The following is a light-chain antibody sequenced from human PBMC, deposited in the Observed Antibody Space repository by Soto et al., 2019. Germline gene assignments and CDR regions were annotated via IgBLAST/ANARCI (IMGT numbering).Light chain of an antibody. Sequence: HSVLTQPPSVSGAPGQRVTISCTGSSSNIGAGYDVHWYQQLPGTAPKLLIYANRNRPAGVPDRFSASKSGTSASLAITGLQAEDEADYYCQSPDSSPSGYVFGTGTKVTVL. V-gene: IGLV1-40*01. J-gene: IGLJ1*01. CDR2: ANR. CDR1: SSNIGAGYD. CDR3: QSPDSSPSGYV.